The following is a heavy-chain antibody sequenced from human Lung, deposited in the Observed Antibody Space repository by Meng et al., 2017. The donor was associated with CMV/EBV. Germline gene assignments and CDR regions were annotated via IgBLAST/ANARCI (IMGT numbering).Heavy chain of an antibody. CDR1: GFTFSSHW. D-gene: IGHD2-2*01. V-gene: IGHV3-74*01. CDR2: INSDGLRT. CDR3: ARGGCRRTSCLDF. J-gene: IGHJ4*02. Sequence: GGSLRLXXAVSGFTFSSHWMHWVRQAPGGGLVWVAHINSDGLRTNYADSVKGRFTISRDNAKDTLYLQGNSLRAEDTAVYYCARGGCRRTSCLDFWGQGTXVPVAS.